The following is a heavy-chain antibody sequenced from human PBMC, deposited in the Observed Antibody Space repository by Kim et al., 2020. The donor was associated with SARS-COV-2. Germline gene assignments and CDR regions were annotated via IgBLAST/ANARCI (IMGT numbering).Heavy chain of an antibody. CDR2: INPNSGGT. V-gene: IGHV1-2*02. CDR3: AAPGTSGSYWGAYYYYGMDV. D-gene: IGHD1-26*01. J-gene: IGHJ6*02. CDR1: GYTFTGYY. Sequence: ASVKVSCKASGYTFTGYYMHWVRQAPGQGLEWMGWINPNSGGTNYAQKFQGRVTMTRDTSISTAYMELSRLRSDDTAVYYCAAPGTSGSYWGAYYYYGMDVWGQGTTVTVSS.